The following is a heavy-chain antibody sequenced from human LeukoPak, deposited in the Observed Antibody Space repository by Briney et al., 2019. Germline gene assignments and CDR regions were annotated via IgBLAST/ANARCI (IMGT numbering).Heavy chain of an antibody. D-gene: IGHD4-17*01. CDR2: INHSGST. CDR1: GVSFSGYY. CDR3: ARGGLRFYYYGMDV. V-gene: IGHV4-34*01. J-gene: IGHJ6*02. Sequence: PSETLSLTCAVYGVSFSGYYWSWIRQPPGKGLEWIGEINHSGSTNYNPSLKSRVTISVDTSKNQFSLKLSSVTAADTAVYYCARGGLRFYYYGMDVWGQGTTVTVSS.